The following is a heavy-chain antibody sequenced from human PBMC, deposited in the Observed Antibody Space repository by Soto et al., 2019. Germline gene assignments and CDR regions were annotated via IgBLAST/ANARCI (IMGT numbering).Heavy chain of an antibody. V-gene: IGHV6-1*01. CDR3: ARGPYSSNWLGADY. J-gene: IGHJ4*02. CDR2: TYYRSKWYN. D-gene: IGHD6-13*01. CDR1: GDSVSSNSAA. Sequence: PSQTLSLTCAISGDSVSSNSAAWNWIRQSPSRSLEWLGRTYYRSKWYNEYAVSVKSRITVNPDTSKSQCSLQLNSVTPEDTAVYYCARGPYSSNWLGADYWGQGIQVTVSS.